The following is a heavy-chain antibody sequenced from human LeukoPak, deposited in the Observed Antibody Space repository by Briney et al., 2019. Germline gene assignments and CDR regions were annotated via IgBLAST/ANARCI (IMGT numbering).Heavy chain of an antibody. J-gene: IGHJ4*02. CDR3: AREVPALDY. Sequence: GGSLRLSCAASGFTFSSYAMSWDRQAPGKGLEWVSTISGSGDTTYYADSVKGRFTISRDNSKNTVYLQMNSLRAEGSAIYYCAREVPALDYWGQGTLVTVSS. CDR1: GFTFSSYA. V-gene: IGHV3-23*01. D-gene: IGHD2-2*01. CDR2: ISGSGDTT.